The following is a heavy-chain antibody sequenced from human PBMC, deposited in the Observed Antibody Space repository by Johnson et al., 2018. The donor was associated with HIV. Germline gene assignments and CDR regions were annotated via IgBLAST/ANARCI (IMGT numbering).Heavy chain of an antibody. CDR2: ISYDGGNK. J-gene: IGHJ3*02. CDR1: GFTFSSYA. V-gene: IGHV3-30*04. Sequence: QVQLVESGGGLVQPGGSLRLSCAASGFTFSSYAMHWVRQAPGKGLEWVAVISYDGGNKYYADSVKGRFTISRDNSKNTLYLQMNSLRAEDTAVYYCAKDEALGWELDPDAFDIWGQGTMVTVSS. D-gene: IGHD1-26*01. CDR3: AKDEALGWELDPDAFDI.